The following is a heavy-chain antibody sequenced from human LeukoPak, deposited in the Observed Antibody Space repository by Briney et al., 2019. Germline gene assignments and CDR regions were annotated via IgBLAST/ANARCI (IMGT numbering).Heavy chain of an antibody. J-gene: IGHJ4*02. Sequence: PGGSLRLSCAASGFTFSSYSMNWVRQAPGKGLDWVSHITASGTAMFYADSVKGRFTISRDNAKNSLYLQMNSLRAEDTAVYYCARFRTWGDKAFDYWGQGTLVTVSS. CDR2: ITASGTAM. V-gene: IGHV3-48*01. D-gene: IGHD2-21*02. CDR3: ARFRTWGDKAFDY. CDR1: GFTFSSYS.